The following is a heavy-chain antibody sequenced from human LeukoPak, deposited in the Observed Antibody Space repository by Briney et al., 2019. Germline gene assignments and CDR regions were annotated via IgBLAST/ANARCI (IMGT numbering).Heavy chain of an antibody. D-gene: IGHD2-15*01. J-gene: IGHJ5*02. CDR2: ISYDGSNK. V-gene: IGHV3-30*18. CDR3: AKDALGYCSGGSCSTRSWFDP. Sequence: PGGSLRLSCAASGFTFSSYGMHWVRQAPGKGLEWVAVISYDGSNKYYADSVKGRLTISRDNSKNTLYLQMNSLRAEDTAVYYCAKDALGYCSGGSCSTRSWFDPWGQGTLVTVSS. CDR1: GFTFSSYG.